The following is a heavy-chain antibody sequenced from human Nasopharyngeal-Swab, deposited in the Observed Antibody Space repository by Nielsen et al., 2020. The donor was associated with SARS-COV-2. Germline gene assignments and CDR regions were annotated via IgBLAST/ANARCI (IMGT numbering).Heavy chain of an antibody. CDR3: ARDYCSSTSCQRYYYYYYGMDV. V-gene: IGHV3-7*03. D-gene: IGHD2-2*01. CDR2: IKQDESEK. Sequence: GESLKISCAASGFTFSSYWMSWVRQAPGKGLEWVANIKQDESEKYYVDSVKGRFTISRDNAKNSLYLQMNSLRAEDTAVYYCARDYCSSTSCQRYYYYYYGMDVWGQGTTVTVSS. J-gene: IGHJ6*02. CDR1: GFTFSSYW.